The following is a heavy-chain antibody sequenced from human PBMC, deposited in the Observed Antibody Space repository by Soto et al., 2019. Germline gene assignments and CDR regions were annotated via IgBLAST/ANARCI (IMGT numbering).Heavy chain of an antibody. V-gene: IGHV3-21*01. CDR2: ISSSSSYI. Sequence: EVQLVESGGGLVKPGGSLRLSCAASGFTFSSYSMNWVRQAPGKGLEWVSSISSSSSYIYYADSVKGRFTISRDNAKNSLYLQMNSLRAEDTAVYYCARDPGYGSGSVAGMDVWGQGTTVTVSS. CDR1: GFTFSSYS. D-gene: IGHD3-10*01. J-gene: IGHJ6*02. CDR3: ARDPGYGSGSVAGMDV.